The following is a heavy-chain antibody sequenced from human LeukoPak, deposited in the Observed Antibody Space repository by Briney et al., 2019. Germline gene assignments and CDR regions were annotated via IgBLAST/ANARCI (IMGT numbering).Heavy chain of an antibody. CDR2: IYHSGST. Sequence: PSETLSLTCTVSGGSIISSNWWSWVRQPPGKGLEWIGEIYHSGSTNYNPSLKSRVTISVDKSKNQFSLKLSSVTAADTAVYYCARGYRGYSSSSGDNWFDPWGQGTLVTVSS. J-gene: IGHJ5*02. CDR3: ARGYRGYSSSSGDNWFDP. CDR1: GGSIISSNW. V-gene: IGHV4-4*02. D-gene: IGHD6-6*01.